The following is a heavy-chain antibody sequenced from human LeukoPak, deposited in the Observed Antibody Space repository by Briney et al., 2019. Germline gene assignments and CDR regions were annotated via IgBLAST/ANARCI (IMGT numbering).Heavy chain of an antibody. CDR2: TYYRSKWYN. D-gene: IGHD3-3*01. J-gene: IGHJ3*02. V-gene: IGHV6-1*01. Sequence: SQTLSLTCAISGDSVCANGAAWNWIRQSPSRGLEWLGRTYYRSKWYNDYAVSVKSEITINPDTSKNQFSLQLNSVTPEDTAVYYCARVPYYDFQADAFDIWGQGTMVTVSS. CDR1: GDSVCANGAA. CDR3: ARVPYYDFQADAFDI.